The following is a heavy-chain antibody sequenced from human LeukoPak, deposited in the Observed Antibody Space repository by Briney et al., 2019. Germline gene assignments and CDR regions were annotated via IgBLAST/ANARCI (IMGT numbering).Heavy chain of an antibody. CDR1: GYTFTGYY. Sequence: ASVKVSCKSSGYTFTGYYMRWVRQAPGQGLEWMGWINPNSGGTNYAQRFQGRVSMTRDTSISTAYMELSRLRSDDTAVYYCARDTVAGTIAFDIWGQGTMVTVSS. CDR3: ARDTVAGTIAFDI. J-gene: IGHJ3*02. CDR2: INPNSGGT. V-gene: IGHV1-2*02. D-gene: IGHD6-19*01.